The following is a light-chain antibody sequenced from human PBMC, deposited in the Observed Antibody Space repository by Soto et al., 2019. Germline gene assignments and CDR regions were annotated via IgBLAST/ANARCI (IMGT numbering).Light chain of an antibody. CDR2: DAS. J-gene: IGKJ2*01. V-gene: IGKV3-11*01. CDR3: QQRSNWPVT. CDR1: QSISSS. Sequence: EIVLTQSPATLSLSPGERATLSCRASQSISSSLAWYQPKPGQAPRLLIYDASNRATGIPARFSGSGSGSDFPLTISSLEPEDFAVYYCQQRSNWPVTFGQGTKLEIK.